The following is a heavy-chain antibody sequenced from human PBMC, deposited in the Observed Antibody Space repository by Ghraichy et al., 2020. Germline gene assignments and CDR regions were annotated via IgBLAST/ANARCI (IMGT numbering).Heavy chain of an antibody. J-gene: IGHJ5*02. CDR1: GISFSSYS. D-gene: IGHD3-22*01. V-gene: IGHV3-48*04. Sequence: GESLNISCAASGISFSSYSMNWVRQAPGERLEWVSYISSSSGTMYYADSVKGRFTVSRDNAKNSLFLQMNSLRAEDTAVYYCARYDTQIGWFDPWGQGTLVTVSS. CDR3: ARYDTQIGWFDP. CDR2: ISSSSGTM.